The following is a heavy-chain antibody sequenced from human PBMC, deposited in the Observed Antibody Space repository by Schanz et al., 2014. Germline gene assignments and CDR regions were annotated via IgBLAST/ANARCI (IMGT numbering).Heavy chain of an antibody. J-gene: IGHJ4*02. V-gene: IGHV1-18*01. CDR2: ISGYNGNT. CDR1: GYTFTSYY. Sequence: QVQLVQSGSEVKKPGASVKVSCKSSGYTFTSYYMHWMRQAPGQGLEWMGYISGYNGNTNYAPKVQDRVTMTTDTSTSTAYMELRSLRSDDTAVYYCARGWGYDALTGYVFWGQGTLVTVSS. CDR3: ARGWGYDALTGYVF. D-gene: IGHD3-9*01.